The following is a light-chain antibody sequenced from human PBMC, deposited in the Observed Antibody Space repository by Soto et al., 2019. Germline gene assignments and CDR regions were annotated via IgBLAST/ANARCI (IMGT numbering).Light chain of an antibody. CDR3: QQYHGYPWT. Sequence: DIQLTQSPSTLSASVGDRVTITCRASQSISGWLAWYQQKPGKAPKLLIYKASSLQSGVPSRFSGSGSGTEFTLTLSSLQPDDFSVYYCQQYHGYPWTFGQGTKVDVK. V-gene: IGKV1-5*03. CDR2: KAS. CDR1: QSISGW. J-gene: IGKJ1*01.